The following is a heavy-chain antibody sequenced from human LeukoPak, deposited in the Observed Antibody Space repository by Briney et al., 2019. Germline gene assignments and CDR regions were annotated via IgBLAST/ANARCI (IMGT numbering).Heavy chain of an antibody. D-gene: IGHD3-22*01. CDR3: AKNFGYYDSSGPFDP. J-gene: IGHJ5*02. Sequence: PGGSLRLSCAASGFTFSSYWMSWVRQAPGKGLEWVANIKQDGSEKYYVDSVKGRFTISRDNSKNTLYLQMNSLRAEDTAVYYCAKNFGYYDSSGPFDPWGQGTLVTVSS. CDR2: IKQDGSEK. V-gene: IGHV3-7*01. CDR1: GFTFSSYW.